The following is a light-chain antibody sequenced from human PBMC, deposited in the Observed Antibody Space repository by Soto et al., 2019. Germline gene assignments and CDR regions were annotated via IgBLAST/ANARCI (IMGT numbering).Light chain of an antibody. J-gene: IGKJ3*01. Sequence: DIQMTQSPSSVSASVGDRVTISCRASQDIHTWLAWYQQTPGKAPNLLIYGASILQSGVPSRFSGSGSGTYFTLTISSRQPEDFATYYCQQANNFPFAFGPGTKVDVK. CDR3: QQANNFPFA. V-gene: IGKV1-12*01. CDR1: QDIHTW. CDR2: GAS.